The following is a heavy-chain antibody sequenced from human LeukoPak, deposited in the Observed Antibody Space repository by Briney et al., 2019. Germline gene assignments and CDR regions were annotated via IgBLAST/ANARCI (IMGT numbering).Heavy chain of an antibody. CDR1: GFTFSDYG. Sequence: GRSPRLSCVASGFTFSDYGMHWVRQAPGKGLEWVAVIWHDGSNKYYADSVKGRFTISRDNSENTLYLQMNSLRVEDTALFYCARAGGSRYGYAFDVWGQGTLVTVSS. J-gene: IGHJ3*01. D-gene: IGHD5-12*01. CDR2: IWHDGSNK. V-gene: IGHV3-33*01. CDR3: ARAGGSRYGYAFDV.